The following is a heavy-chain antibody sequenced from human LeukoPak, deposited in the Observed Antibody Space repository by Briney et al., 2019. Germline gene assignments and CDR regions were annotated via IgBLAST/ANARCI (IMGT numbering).Heavy chain of an antibody. CDR3: AKSPDYDYVWGSYKNYFDY. V-gene: IGHV3-23*01. CDR2: ISGSGGST. J-gene: IGHJ4*02. D-gene: IGHD3-16*01. CDR1: GW. Sequence: GGSLRLSCAGSGWMHWVRQAPGKGLEWVSSISGSGGSTYYADSVKGRFTISRDNSKNTLYLQMNSLRAEDTAIYYCAKSPDYDYVWGSYKNYFDYWGQGTLVTVSS.